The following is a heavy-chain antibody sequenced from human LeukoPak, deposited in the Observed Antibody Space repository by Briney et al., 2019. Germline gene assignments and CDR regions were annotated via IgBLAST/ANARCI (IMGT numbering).Heavy chain of an antibody. CDR3: AKDSSIANTYSGMDV. J-gene: IGHJ6*02. Sequence: QSRGSPRLSCAAAGFTFSSYGVNWVRQAPGGGLEWVSYITRIGSAIYYAESVRGRCTITRANAKHSLPLPKHTLRAEDTAVYNCAKDSSIANTYSGMDVWGQGTMVTVSS. CDR2: ITRIGSAI. CDR1: GFTFSSYG. D-gene: IGHD2/OR15-2a*01. V-gene: IGHV3-48*03.